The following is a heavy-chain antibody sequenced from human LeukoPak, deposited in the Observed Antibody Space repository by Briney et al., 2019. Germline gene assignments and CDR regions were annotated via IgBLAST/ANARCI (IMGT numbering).Heavy chain of an antibody. V-gene: IGHV3-9*01. CDR1: GFTFDDYS. Sequence: PGGSLRLSCAASGFTFDDYSLHWVRQAPGKGLEWGSGISWNSGSIGYADSVKGRFTISRDNAMNSLYLQMNSLRAEDTALYYCAKGGGWLVRNWFDPWGQGTLVTVSS. CDR3: AKGGGWLVRNWFDP. J-gene: IGHJ5*02. CDR2: ISWNSGSI. D-gene: IGHD6-19*01.